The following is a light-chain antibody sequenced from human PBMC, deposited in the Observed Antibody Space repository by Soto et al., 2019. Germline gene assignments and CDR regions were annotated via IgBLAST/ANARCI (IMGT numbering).Light chain of an antibody. CDR3: QQYNKWPPIT. CDR2: GAS. J-gene: IGKJ5*01. Sequence: EIVLTQSPSTLSVPPGDRVALSWTPSQSVSSNLAWYQQKPGQAPRLLIFGASTRATGIPARFSGSGSGTEFTLTISSLQSEDFAVYYCQQYNKWPPITFGQGTRLEIK. CDR1: QSVSSN. V-gene: IGKV3-15*01.